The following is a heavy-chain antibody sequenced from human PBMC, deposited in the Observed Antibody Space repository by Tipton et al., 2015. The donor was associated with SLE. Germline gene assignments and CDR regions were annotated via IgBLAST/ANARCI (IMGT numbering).Heavy chain of an antibody. CDR1: GGSISSGGYS. CDR2: IYHSGST. D-gene: IGHD1-26*01. J-gene: IGHJ1*01. Sequence: TLSLTCTVSGGSISSGGYSWSWIRQPPGKGLEWIGYIYHSGSTYYNPSLKSRVTISVDTSKNQFSLKLSSVTAADTAVYYCARGWTKGSGSFAEYFQNWGQGTLVTVSS. CDR3: ARGWTKGSGSFAEYFQN. V-gene: IGHV4-30-2*01.